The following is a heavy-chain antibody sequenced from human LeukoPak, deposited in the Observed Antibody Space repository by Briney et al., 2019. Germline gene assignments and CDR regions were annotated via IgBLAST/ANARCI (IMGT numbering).Heavy chain of an antibody. D-gene: IGHD2/OR15-2a*01. CDR3: ARGGTTYSYYFDY. J-gene: IGHJ4*02. CDR2: FFSGGGT. CDR1: GFTFSSYA. Sequence: GGSLRLSCAASGFTFSSYAMSWVRQAPGKGLEWVSVFFSGGGTYYADSVKGRFTISRDNSKNTLYLQMNSLRAEDTAVYYCARGGTTYSYYFDYWGQGTLVTVSS. V-gene: IGHV3-23*03.